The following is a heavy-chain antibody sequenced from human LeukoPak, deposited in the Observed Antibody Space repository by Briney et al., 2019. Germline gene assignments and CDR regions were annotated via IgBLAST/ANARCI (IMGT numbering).Heavy chain of an antibody. J-gene: IGHJ6*03. CDR1: GYTFTGYY. Sequence: ASVKVSCKASGYTFTGYYMHWVRQAPGQGLEWMGIINPSGGSTSYAQKFQGRVTMTRDMSTSTVYMELSSLRSEDTAVYFCATHSPEWRYSGYYNYYYMDVWGNGTTVTVSS. CDR3: ATHSPEWRYSGYYNYYYMDV. D-gene: IGHD5-12*01. V-gene: IGHV1-46*01. CDR2: INPSGGST.